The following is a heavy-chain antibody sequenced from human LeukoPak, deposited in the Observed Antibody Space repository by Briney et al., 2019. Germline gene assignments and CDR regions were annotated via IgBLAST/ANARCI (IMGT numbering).Heavy chain of an antibody. CDR2: IYYSGST. CDR1: GASISSYY. Sequence: SETLSLTCTVSGASISSYYWSWIRQPPGKGLEWIGYIYYSGSTNYNPSLKSRVTISVDTSKNQFSLKLSSVTAADTAVYYCARRTGRAIDYWGQGTLVTVSS. J-gene: IGHJ4*02. D-gene: IGHD3/OR15-3a*01. CDR3: ARRTGRAIDY. V-gene: IGHV4-59*08.